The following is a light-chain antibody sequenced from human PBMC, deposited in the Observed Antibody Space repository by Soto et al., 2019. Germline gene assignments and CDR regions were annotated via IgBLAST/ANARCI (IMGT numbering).Light chain of an antibody. J-gene: IGKJ1*01. CDR2: GAS. CDR1: QSLRSN. V-gene: IGKV3-20*01. CDR3: HQYSSSTKT. Sequence: EIVLTQSPDTLSLSPGERATLSCRASQSLRSNLAWYQQRPGQAPRLLIYGASSRATGIPDRFSGSGSGTDFTLTISRLEPEDFAVYYCHQYSSSTKTFGQGTKV.